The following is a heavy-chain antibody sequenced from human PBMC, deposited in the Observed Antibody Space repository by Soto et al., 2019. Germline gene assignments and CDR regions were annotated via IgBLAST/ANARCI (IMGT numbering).Heavy chain of an antibody. V-gene: IGHV1-69*02. CDR2: IIPIFGIA. Sequence: QVQLVQSGAEVKKPGSSVKVSCKASGGTFSSYSISWVRQAPGQGLEWMGRIIPIFGIANYAQKFQGRVTIPTEKSASTAYMELSSLRSEDTAVYYCASLVYGGPWGQGTLVTVSS. D-gene: IGHD2-15*01. CDR1: GGTFSSYS. CDR3: ASLVYGGP. J-gene: IGHJ5*02.